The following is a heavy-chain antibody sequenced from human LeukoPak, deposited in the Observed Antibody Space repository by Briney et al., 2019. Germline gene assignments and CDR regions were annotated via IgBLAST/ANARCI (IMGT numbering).Heavy chain of an antibody. CDR3: ATVAYDYVWGSDQGDQ. J-gene: IGHJ5*02. V-gene: IGHV1-69*01. Sequence: GSSVKVSCKASGGTFRSYAISWVRQAPGQGLEWMGGINPIIDTANYAQRFQGRVTITADESTSTAYMELSSLRSEDTAIYYCATVAYDYVWGSDQGDQWGQGTLVIVSS. CDR1: GGTFRSYA. D-gene: IGHD3-16*02. CDR2: INPIIDTA.